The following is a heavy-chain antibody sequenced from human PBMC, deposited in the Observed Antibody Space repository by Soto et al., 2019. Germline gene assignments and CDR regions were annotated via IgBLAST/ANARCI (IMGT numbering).Heavy chain of an antibody. D-gene: IGHD2-8*02. CDR3: ARDWGNSWWRHESLQH. J-gene: IGHJ1*01. Sequence: QPGGSLRLSCAASGFTFSSYWMSWVRQAPGKGLEWVANIKQDGSEKYYVDSVKGRFTISRDNAKNSLYLQMNSLRAEDTAVDYCARDWGNSWWRHESLQHWGKVT. CDR1: GFTFSSYW. CDR2: IKQDGSEK. V-gene: IGHV3-7*01.